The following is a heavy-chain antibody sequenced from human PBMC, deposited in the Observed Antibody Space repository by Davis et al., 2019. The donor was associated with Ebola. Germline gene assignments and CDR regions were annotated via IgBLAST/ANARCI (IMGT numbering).Heavy chain of an antibody. D-gene: IGHD5/OR15-5a*01. J-gene: IGHJ6*03. CDR3: ARAVSPTADYYMDV. CDR1: GYIFIYHY. CDR2: INPISGGT. V-gene: IGHV1-2*04. Sequence: ASVKVSCKASGYIFIYHYIPWVRQVPGQGLEWMGWINPISGGTKCAQKFQDWLTMTRDTSITTAYVELSSLTANDTAIYYCARAVSPTADYYMDVWGKGTAVTVSS.